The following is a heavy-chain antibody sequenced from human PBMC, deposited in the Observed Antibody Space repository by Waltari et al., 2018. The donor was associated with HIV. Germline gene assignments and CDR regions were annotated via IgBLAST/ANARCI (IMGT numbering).Heavy chain of an antibody. CDR1: GGSISSYY. CDR2: IYYSGST. D-gene: IGHD6-13*01. CDR3: ATGGVRAAAGACFDY. V-gene: IGHV4-59*01. J-gene: IGHJ4*02. Sequence: QVQLQESGPGLVKPSETLSLTCTVSGGSISSYYWRWIRQPPGKGLEWIGYIYYSGSTNYNPSRKSRVTISVDTSKNQFSLKLSSVTAADTAVYYCATGGVRAAAGACFDYWGQGTLVTVSS.